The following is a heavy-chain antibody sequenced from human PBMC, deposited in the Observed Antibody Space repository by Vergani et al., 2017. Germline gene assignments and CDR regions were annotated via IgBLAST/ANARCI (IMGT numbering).Heavy chain of an antibody. CDR3: AIVWGSTSCPYGWGAFDV. J-gene: IGHJ3*01. CDR2: INNNGGST. D-gene: IGHD2-2*01. V-gene: IGHV3-23*01. CDR1: GFTFNSYA. Sequence: QLLESGGGLIQPGGSLRLSCAASGFTFNSYAMTWVRQAPGKGLEWVSGINNNGGSTYYADSVKGRFTISRDNSNNTLYLQMTDLRAEDTATYYCAIVWGSTSCPYGWGAFDVWGHGTMVTVSS.